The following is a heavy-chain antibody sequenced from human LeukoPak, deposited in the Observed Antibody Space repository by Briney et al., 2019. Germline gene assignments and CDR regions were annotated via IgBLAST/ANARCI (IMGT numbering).Heavy chain of an antibody. CDR3: ARGEPVGY. CDR1: GGSFSGYY. D-gene: IGHD1-14*01. CDR2: INHSGGT. Sequence: SETLSLTCAVYGGSFSGYYWSWIRQPPGKGLEWIGEINHSGGTNYNPSLKSRVTMSVDTSKNQFSLKLSSVTAADTAVYYCARGEPVGYWGQGTLVTVSS. J-gene: IGHJ4*02. V-gene: IGHV4-34*01.